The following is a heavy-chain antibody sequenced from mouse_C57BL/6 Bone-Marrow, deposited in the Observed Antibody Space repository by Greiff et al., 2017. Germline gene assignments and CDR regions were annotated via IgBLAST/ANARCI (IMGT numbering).Heavy chain of an antibody. CDR2: ISDGGSYT. D-gene: IGHD1-1*01. CDR1: GFTFSSYA. V-gene: IGHV5-4*01. CDR3: ARDDVVSHFDY. Sequence: EVQRVEPGGGLVKPGGSLKLSCAASGFTFSSYAMSWVRQTPEKRLEWVATISDGGSYTYYPDNVKGRFTISRDNAKNNLYLQMSHLKSEDTAMYYCARDDVVSHFDYWGQGTTLTVSS. J-gene: IGHJ2*01.